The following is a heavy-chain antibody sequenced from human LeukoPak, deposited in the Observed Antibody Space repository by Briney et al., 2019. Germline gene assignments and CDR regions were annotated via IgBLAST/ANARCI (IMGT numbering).Heavy chain of an antibody. CDR2: FHNSEK. J-gene: IGHJ6*03. CDR3: ARDSQVRPIFGVMMNMDV. V-gene: IGHV4-4*07. Sequence: SETLSLTCTVSGDSMSTYYWSWIRQSAGKGLEWIGRFHNSEKNYNPSLESRVSMSVDTSKNQFSLKLTSVTAADTAVYYCARDSQVRPIFGVMMNMDVWARGPRSSSP. D-gene: IGHD3-3*01. CDR1: GDSMSTYY.